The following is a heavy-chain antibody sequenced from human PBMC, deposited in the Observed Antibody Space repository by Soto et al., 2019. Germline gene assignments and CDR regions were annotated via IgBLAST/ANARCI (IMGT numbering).Heavy chain of an antibody. Sequence: QVHLVQSGAEVKKPGASVKVSXKGSGYIFTTYGITWVRQAPGQGLEWMGWISAHNGNTNYAQKLQGRVTVTRDTSTSTAYMELRNLRSDDTAVYYCARGRYGDYWGQGALVTVSS. CDR2: ISAHNGNT. D-gene: IGHD1-1*01. J-gene: IGHJ4*02. CDR1: GYIFTTYG. CDR3: ARGRYGDY. V-gene: IGHV1-18*01.